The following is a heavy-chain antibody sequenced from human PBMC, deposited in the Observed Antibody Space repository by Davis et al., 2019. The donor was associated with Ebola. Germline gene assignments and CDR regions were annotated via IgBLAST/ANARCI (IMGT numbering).Heavy chain of an antibody. CDR1: GGSITSGDYY. CDR2: VYYSGTT. Sequence: SETLSLTCTVSGGSITSGDYYWGWIRQSPGKGLEWIGYVYYSGTTKYNPSLKSRVTISVDSSKNQFSLRLISVTAADTAVYYCARRALFSSFPSFDYWGQGALVTVSS. J-gene: IGHJ4*02. V-gene: IGHV4-61*08. CDR3: ARRALFSSFPSFDY. D-gene: IGHD6-6*01.